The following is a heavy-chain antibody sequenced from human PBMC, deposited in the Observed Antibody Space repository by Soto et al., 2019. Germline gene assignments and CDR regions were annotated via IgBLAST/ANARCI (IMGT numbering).Heavy chain of an antibody. CDR3: ARDQGLPYYYYGMDV. Sequence: QVQLVQSGAEVKKPGASVKVSCKASGYTFTSYGISWVRQAPGQGLEWMGWISAYNGNTNYAQKLQGRVTMXXDXSXXTAYMELRSLRSDDTAVYYCARDQGLPYYYYGMDVWGQGTTVTVSS. J-gene: IGHJ6*02. V-gene: IGHV1-18*01. CDR2: ISAYNGNT. CDR1: GYTFTSYG.